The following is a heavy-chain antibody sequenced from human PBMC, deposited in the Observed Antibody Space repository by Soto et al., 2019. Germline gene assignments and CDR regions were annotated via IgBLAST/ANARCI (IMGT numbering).Heavy chain of an antibody. Sequence: EVQLVESGGGLVQPGGSLRLSCAASGFTFSDHYMDWVRQAPGKGLEWVGRTRNKVNSYTTEYAASVKGRFTISRDDSKNSQYLQMNSLKTEDTAVYYCARDYGSGRGWFDPWGQGTLVTVSS. V-gene: IGHV3-72*01. CDR1: GFTFSDHY. CDR2: TRNKVNSYTT. CDR3: ARDYGSGRGWFDP. D-gene: IGHD3-10*01. J-gene: IGHJ5*02.